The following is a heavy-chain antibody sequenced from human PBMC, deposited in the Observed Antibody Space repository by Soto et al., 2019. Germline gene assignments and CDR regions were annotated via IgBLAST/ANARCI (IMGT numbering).Heavy chain of an antibody. Sequence: LRVRHTASAVIFSRSRKNGCPQAPGKGREWVAYIKQDGSEKIYADSLMGRFTISRDNAKNLVFLQMNSLRAEDTAVYYCARDPSMSTGFFKRVFDLWGQGA. V-gene: IGHV3-7*01. CDR2: IKQDGSEK. CDR1: AVIFSRSR. J-gene: IGHJ4*02. CDR3: ARDPSMSTGFFKRVFDL. D-gene: IGHD3-9*01.